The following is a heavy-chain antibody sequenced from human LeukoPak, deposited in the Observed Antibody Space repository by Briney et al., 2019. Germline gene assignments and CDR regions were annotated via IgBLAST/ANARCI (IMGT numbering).Heavy chain of an antibody. V-gene: IGHV5-51*01. Sequence: GESLKISCKGSGYSFTSYWMGWVRQMPGKGLEWMGIIYPGDSDTRYSPSFQGQVTISADKSISTAYLQWNSLKASDTAMYYCARPYYDFWSGYSHPTYYFDYWGQGTLVTVSS. D-gene: IGHD3-3*01. J-gene: IGHJ4*02. CDR2: IYPGDSDT. CDR1: GYSFTSYW. CDR3: ARPYYDFWSGYSHPTYYFDY.